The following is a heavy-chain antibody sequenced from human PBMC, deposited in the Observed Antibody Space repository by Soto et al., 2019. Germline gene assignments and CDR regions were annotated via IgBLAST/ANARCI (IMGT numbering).Heavy chain of an antibody. CDR3: ARDRGNYYDSRVSWFDP. CDR1: GFTFSSYW. J-gene: IGHJ5*02. CDR2: INSDGSST. V-gene: IGHV3-74*01. Sequence: GGSLRLSCAASGFTFSSYWMHWVRQAPGKGLVWVSRINSDGSSTSYADSVKGRFTISRDNAKNTLYLQMNSLRAEDTAVYYCARDRGNYYDSRVSWFDPWGQGTLVTVSS. D-gene: IGHD3-22*01.